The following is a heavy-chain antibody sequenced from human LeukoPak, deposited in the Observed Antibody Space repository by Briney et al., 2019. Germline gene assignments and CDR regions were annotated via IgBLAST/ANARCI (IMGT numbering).Heavy chain of an antibody. V-gene: IGHV3-23*01. CDR1: GFTFSSYA. CDR2: ISGSGDNT. CDR3: AKSTGGGFDY. J-gene: IGHJ4*02. D-gene: IGHD1-14*01. Sequence: PGGSLRLSCAASGFTFSSYAMSWVRQVPGKGLEWVSVISGSGDNTYYADSVKGRFTISRDNSKNMLYLQMNSLRAEDTAVYYCAKSTGGGFDYWGQGTLVTVSS.